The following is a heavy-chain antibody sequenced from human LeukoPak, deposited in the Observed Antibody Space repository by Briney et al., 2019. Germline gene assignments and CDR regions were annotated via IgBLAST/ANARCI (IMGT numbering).Heavy chain of an antibody. CDR2: IYYSGST. Sequence: SETLSLTCTVSGGSISSSSYYWGWIRQPPGKGLEWIGSIYYSGSTYYNPSLKSRVTISVDTSKNQFSLKLSSVAAADTAVYYCASTSSIIVVVPAAIPYFDYWGQGTLVTVSS. V-gene: IGHV4-39*01. D-gene: IGHD2-2*02. CDR3: ASTSSIIVVVPAAIPYFDY. J-gene: IGHJ4*02. CDR1: GGSISSSSYY.